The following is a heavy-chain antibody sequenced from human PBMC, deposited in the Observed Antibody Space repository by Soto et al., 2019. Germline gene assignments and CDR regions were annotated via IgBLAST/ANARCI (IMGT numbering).Heavy chain of an antibody. CDR3: AKWGYYGSGTWDRNAFDI. CDR1: GFTFSSYA. D-gene: IGHD3-10*01. V-gene: IGHV3-23*01. Sequence: EVQLLESGGGLVQPGGSLRLSCAVSGFTFSSYAMSWVRQAPGKGLEWVSGIGNSGGSTYYADSVKGRLTISRDNSKNTLYLQMNSLRAEDTAVYYCAKWGYYGSGTWDRNAFDIWGQGTMVTVSS. CDR2: IGNSGGST. J-gene: IGHJ3*02.